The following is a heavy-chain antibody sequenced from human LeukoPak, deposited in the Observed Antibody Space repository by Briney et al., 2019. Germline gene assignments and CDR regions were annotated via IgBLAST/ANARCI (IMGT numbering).Heavy chain of an antibody. CDR3: ARSPFVQWELIYYFDY. CDR2: INPNSGGT. J-gene: IGHJ4*02. D-gene: IGHD1-26*01. V-gene: IGHV1-2*04. Sequence: ASVRVSCKASGGTFSSYAISWVRQAPGQGLEWMGWINPNSGGTNYAQKFQGWVTMTRDTSISTAYMELSRLRSDDTAVYYCARSPFVQWELIYYFDYWGQGTLVTVSS. CDR1: GGTFSSYA.